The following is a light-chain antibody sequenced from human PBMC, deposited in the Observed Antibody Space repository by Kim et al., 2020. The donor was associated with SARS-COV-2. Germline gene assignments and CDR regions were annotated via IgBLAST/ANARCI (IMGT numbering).Light chain of an antibody. V-gene: IGLV3-19*01. CDR3: NSRDSSGNLPL. J-gene: IGLJ3*02. Sequence: ALGQTVRITCQGDSLRSYYASWYQQKPGQAPVLVIYGKNNRPSGIPDRFSGSSSGNTASLTITGAQAEDEADYYCNSRDSSGNLPLFGGGTKLTVL. CDR2: GKN. CDR1: SLRSYY.